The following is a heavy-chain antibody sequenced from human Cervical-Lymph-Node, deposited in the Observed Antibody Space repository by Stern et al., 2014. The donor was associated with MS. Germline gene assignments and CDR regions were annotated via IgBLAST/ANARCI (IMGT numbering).Heavy chain of an antibody. J-gene: IGHJ4*02. CDR2: ISYIGST. CDR3: ARSDRLWGSFDY. V-gene: IGHV4-31*03. CDR1: GASIRTVGYY. Sequence: QVQLQESGPGLVKPSKTLSLTCTVSGASIRTVGYYWSWIRQHPGKGLEWIAYISYIGSTYYNPSLKSRVSISADTSENQFSLNLTSVTAADTALYYCARSDRLWGSFDYWGQGTLVAVSS. D-gene: IGHD3-16*01.